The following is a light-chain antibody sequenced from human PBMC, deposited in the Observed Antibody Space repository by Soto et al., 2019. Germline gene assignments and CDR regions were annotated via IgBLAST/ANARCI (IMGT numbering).Light chain of an antibody. CDR3: QQYTDFPPWT. J-gene: IGKJ2*02. CDR1: QSVRSN. CDR2: GAS. Sequence: EIVVTQSPATLSVALGERATLSCRASQSVRSNLAWYQQKPGQAPRLLIYGASTRATGVPGRFSGSGSGTEFTPTLSSLQSEDFAVYYCQQYTDFPPWTFGQGTKLEIK. V-gene: IGKV3-15*01.